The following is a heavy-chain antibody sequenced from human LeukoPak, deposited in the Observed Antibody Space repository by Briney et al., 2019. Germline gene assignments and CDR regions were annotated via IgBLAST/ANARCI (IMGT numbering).Heavy chain of an antibody. V-gene: IGHV3-30*18. CDR1: GFTFSSYG. CDR2: ISYDGGNK. Sequence: GGSLRLSCAASGFTFSSYGMHWVRQAPGKGLEWVAVISYDGGNKYYADSVKGRFIISRDNSKNTLYLQMNSLRAEDTAVYYCAKDFAGAVADLWGQGTLVTVSS. J-gene: IGHJ4*02. CDR3: AKDFAGAVADL. D-gene: IGHD6-19*01.